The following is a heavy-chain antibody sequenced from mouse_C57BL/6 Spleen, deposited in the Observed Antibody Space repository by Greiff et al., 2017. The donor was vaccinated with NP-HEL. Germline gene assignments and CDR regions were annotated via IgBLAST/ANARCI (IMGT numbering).Heavy chain of an antibody. Sequence: EVQLQQPGAELVKPGASVKLSCKASGYTFTSYWMHWVKQSPEKSLEWIGEINPSTGGTTYNQKFKAKATLTVDKSSSTAYMQLKSLTSEDSAVDYCARKGIYDGYYGYYWGQGTTLTVSS. D-gene: IGHD2-3*01. CDR2: INPSTGGT. CDR1: GYTFTSYW. CDR3: ARKGIYDGYYGYY. J-gene: IGHJ2*01. V-gene: IGHV1-42*01.